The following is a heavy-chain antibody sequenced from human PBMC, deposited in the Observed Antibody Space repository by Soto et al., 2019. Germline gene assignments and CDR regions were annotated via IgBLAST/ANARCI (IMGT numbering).Heavy chain of an antibody. V-gene: IGHV1-18*01. Sequence: ASVKVSCKASGYTFTGYGISWVRQAPGQGLERMGWISAYNGNTNYAQKLQGRVTMTTDTSTSTAYMELRSLRSDDTAVYYCARDTGGYDIDAFDIWGQGTMVTVSS. J-gene: IGHJ3*02. CDR1: GYTFTGYG. CDR3: ARDTGGYDIDAFDI. CDR2: ISAYNGNT. D-gene: IGHD5-12*01.